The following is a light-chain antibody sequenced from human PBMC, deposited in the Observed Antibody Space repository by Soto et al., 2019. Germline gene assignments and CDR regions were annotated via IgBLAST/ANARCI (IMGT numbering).Light chain of an antibody. CDR3: QQYGNSPWT. J-gene: IGKJ1*01. V-gene: IGKV3D-20*01. CDR1: QSVSSSY. Sequence: DIVLTQSPGTLSLSPGERATLSCGASQSVSSSYLAWYQQKPGLAPRLLMYDASTRATGIPDRFSGSGSGTDFTLTISRLEPEDFAVYYCQQYGNSPWTFGQGTKVDIK. CDR2: DAS.